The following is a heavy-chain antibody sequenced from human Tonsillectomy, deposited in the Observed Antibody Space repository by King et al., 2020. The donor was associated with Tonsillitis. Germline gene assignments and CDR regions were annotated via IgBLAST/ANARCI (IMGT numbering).Heavy chain of an antibody. CDR3: ARDTSSEDAFDI. Sequence: QLQESGPGLVKPSGTLSLTCAVSGGSISSSNWWSWVRQPPGKGLEGIGESYHSGSTNYNPSLKSLVTISVDKSKNQFSLKLSSVTAADTAVYYCARDTSSEDAFDIWGQGTMVTVSS. CDR1: GGSISSSNW. D-gene: IGHD3-16*01. V-gene: IGHV4-4*02. CDR2: SYHSGST. J-gene: IGHJ3*02.